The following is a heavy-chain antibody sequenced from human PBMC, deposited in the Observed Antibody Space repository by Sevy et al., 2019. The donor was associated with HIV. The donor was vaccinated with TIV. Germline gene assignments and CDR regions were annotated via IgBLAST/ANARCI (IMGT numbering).Heavy chain of an antibody. D-gene: IGHD2-15*01. CDR1: GFTFSSYS. CDR2: ISSSSSYI. J-gene: IGHJ4*02. V-gene: IGHV3-21*01. Sequence: GGSLRLSCAASGFTFSSYSMNWVRQAPGKGLEWVSSISSSSSYIYYADSGKGRFPISRDNAKNSLFLQMNSLRAEDTAVYYWARATVAAFDYWGQGTLVTVSS. CDR3: ARATVAAFDY.